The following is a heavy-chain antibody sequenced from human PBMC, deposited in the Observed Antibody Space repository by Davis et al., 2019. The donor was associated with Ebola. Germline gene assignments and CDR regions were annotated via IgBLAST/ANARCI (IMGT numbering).Heavy chain of an antibody. D-gene: IGHD6-19*01. CDR3: ARASFGYNSGWYADY. J-gene: IGHJ4*02. CDR1: VLILTNYA. V-gene: IGHV1-3*01. CDR2: VHGGNGNT. Sequence: SVNVSCMASVLILTNYAIHWVRQVPGQRLEWMGWVHGGNGNTKYSQRFQGRVTITTDTSASTVYLDLTSLRSDDTAVFYCARASFGYNSGWYADYWGPGSLVTVSS.